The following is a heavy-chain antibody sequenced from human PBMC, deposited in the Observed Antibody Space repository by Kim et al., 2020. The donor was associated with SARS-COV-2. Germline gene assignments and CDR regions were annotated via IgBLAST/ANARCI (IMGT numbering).Heavy chain of an antibody. CDR3: ARRHSGSYYFDY. CDR2: IYYSGST. V-gene: IGHV4-59*08. D-gene: IGHD1-26*01. J-gene: IGHJ4*02. CDR1: GGSISSYY. Sequence: SETLSLTCTVSGGSISSYYWSWIRQPPGKGLEWIGYIYYSGSTKYNPSLKSRVTISVDTSKNQFSLKLSSVTAADTAVYYCARRHSGSYYFDYWCQGTL.